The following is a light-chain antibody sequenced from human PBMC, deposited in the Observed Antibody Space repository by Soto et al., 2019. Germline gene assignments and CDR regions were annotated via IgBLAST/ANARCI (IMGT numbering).Light chain of an antibody. Sequence: DFQLTQSPSTVSASVGDRVTITCRTSKTTGTWMAWYQQKPGKAPKLLIYDAYRLETGIPSRFRGSGVGAEFALTITRLHPDDFATYYCQRYTTYSWTFGQGTKV. J-gene: IGKJ1*01. V-gene: IGKV1-5*01. CDR3: QRYTTYSWT. CDR2: DAY. CDR1: KTTGTW.